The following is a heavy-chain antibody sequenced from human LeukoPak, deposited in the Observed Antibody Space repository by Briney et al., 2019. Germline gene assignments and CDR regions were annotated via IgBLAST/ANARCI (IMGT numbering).Heavy chain of an antibody. J-gene: IGHJ4*02. Sequence: GGSLRLSCAASGFTFSSYAMSWVRQAPGKGLEWVSAISGSGGSTYYADSVKGRFTISRGNSKNTLYLQMNSLRAEDTAVYYCAKDWDQRLWPITFDYWGQGTLVTVSS. CDR2: ISGSGGST. CDR1: GFTFSSYA. V-gene: IGHV3-23*01. D-gene: IGHD1-26*01. CDR3: AKDWDQRLWPITFDY.